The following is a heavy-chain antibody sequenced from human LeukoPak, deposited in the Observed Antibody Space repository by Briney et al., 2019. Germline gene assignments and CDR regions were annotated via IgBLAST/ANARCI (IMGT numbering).Heavy chain of an antibody. CDR3: AKESSRNYFGSGSYFDY. CDR2: ISYDGSNK. D-gene: IGHD3-10*01. V-gene: IGHV3-30*18. CDR1: EFTFSTYG. J-gene: IGHJ4*02. Sequence: GGSLRLSCAASEFTFSTYGMHWARPAPGKGLEWGAVISYDGSNKYYADSVKGRFTISRDNSKNTLYLQMNSLRAEDTAVYYCAKESSRNYFGSGSYFDYWGQGTLVTVSS.